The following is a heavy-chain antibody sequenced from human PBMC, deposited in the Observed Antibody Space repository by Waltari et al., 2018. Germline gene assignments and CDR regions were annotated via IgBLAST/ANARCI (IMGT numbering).Heavy chain of an antibody. CDR1: GFTFSDDY. Sequence: QVQLVEPGGGLVKPGGSLRLSCASSGFTFSDDYMSWIRQAPGKGLEWVSHISSGIIYTNYADCVKGRFTISRDNAKSSLYLQMNSVRAEDTAVYYCARDFYSHGTPYVDYWGQGTLVTVSS. V-gene: IGHV3-11*06. D-gene: IGHD4-4*01. CDR2: ISSGIIYT. J-gene: IGHJ4*02. CDR3: ARDFYSHGTPYVDY.